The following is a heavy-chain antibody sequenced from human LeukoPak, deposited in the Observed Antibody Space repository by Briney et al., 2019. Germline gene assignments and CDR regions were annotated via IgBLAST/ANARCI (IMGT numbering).Heavy chain of an antibody. V-gene: IGHV1-69*01. CDR1: GGTFSSYG. J-gene: IGHJ6*03. Sequence: SVKVSCKASGGTFSSYGISWVRQAPGQGLEWMGGIIPIFGTANYAQKFQGRVTITADESTSTAYMELGSLRSEDTAVYYCASHCSSTSCYADYYYMDVWGKGTTVTVSS. CDR2: IIPIFGTA. CDR3: ASHCSSTSCYADYYYMDV. D-gene: IGHD2-2*01.